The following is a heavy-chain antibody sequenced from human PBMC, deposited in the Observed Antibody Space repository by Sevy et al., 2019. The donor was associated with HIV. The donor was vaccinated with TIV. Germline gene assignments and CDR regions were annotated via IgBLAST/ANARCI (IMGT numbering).Heavy chain of an antibody. Sequence: SETLSLTCAVYGGSFSGYYWNWIRQTPGKGLEWIGEINHSGSTNYNPSLKSRVTLSVDTSKNQFSLRLNSVTAADTAVYYGARAPPVVVVPGAPSWFDPWGQGTLVTVSS. V-gene: IGHV4-34*01. CDR1: GGSFSGYY. J-gene: IGHJ5*02. CDR2: INHSGST. D-gene: IGHD2-2*01. CDR3: ARAPPVVVVPGAPSWFDP.